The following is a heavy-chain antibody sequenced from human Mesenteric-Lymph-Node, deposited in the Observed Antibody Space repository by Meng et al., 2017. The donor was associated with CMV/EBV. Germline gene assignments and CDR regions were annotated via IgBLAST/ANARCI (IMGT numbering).Heavy chain of an antibody. CDR3: AKDRSTVGLTNYLDY. V-gene: IGHV3-30-3*02. D-gene: IGHD1-26*01. J-gene: IGHJ4*02. CDR1: GFTFSSYA. CDR2: ISYDGSNK. Sequence: GGSLRLSCAASGFTFSSYAMHWVRQAPGKGLEWVAVISYDGSNKYYADSVKGRFTISRDNSKNTLYLQMNSLRAEDTAVYYCAKDRSTVGLTNYLDYWGQGMLVTVSS.